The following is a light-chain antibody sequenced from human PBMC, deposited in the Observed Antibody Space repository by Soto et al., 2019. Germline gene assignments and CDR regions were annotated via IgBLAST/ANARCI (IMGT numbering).Light chain of an antibody. Sequence: EVVMTQSPVTLSVSPGEGATLSCRASQSVNSNYLAWYQQKPGQAPRLLIYGISTRATGIPDRFSASGSGTEFTLTISSLQPEDFAVYYCQQYTQWPITFGQGTRLEMK. J-gene: IGKJ5*01. CDR2: GIS. CDR1: QSVNSN. V-gene: IGKV3D-15*01. CDR3: QQYTQWPIT.